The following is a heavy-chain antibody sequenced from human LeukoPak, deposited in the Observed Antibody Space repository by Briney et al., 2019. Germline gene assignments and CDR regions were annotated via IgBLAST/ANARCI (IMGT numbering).Heavy chain of an antibody. J-gene: IGHJ5*02. D-gene: IGHD3-9*01. CDR1: GFSLSTSGVG. V-gene: IGHV2-5*02. Sequence: NVSGPTLVNPTQTLTLTCTFSGFSLSTSGVGVGWIRQPPGKALEWLALIYWDDDKRYSPSLKSRLTITKDTSKNQVVLTMTNMAPVATAIYYCAHKPSHFDRTSNWFYLRGLLTLV. CDR3: AHKPSHFDRTSNWFYL. CDR2: IYWDDDK.